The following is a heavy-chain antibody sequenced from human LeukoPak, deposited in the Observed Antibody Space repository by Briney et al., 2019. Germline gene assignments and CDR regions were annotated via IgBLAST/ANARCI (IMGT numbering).Heavy chain of an antibody. CDR1: RGTFGKYA. CDR2: IIPILNIT. V-gene: IGHV1-69*04. D-gene: IGHD3-22*01. Sequence: SVKVSCKASRGTFGKYAISWVRQAPGQGLEWMGRIIPILNITHYAQKFQGRVTIAADKSTSTAYMELSSLRSEDTAMYYCARDDDRAREIDYWGRGTLVTVSS. CDR3: ARDDDRAREIDY. J-gene: IGHJ4*02.